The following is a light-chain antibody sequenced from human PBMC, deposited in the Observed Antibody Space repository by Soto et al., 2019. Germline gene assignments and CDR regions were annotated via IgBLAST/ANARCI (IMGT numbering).Light chain of an antibody. CDR3: QSYDSSSGV. CDR1: SGSIASNY. J-gene: IGLJ3*02. V-gene: IGLV6-57*01. CDR2: EDN. Sequence: NFMLTQPHSVSASPGKTVTISCTRSSGSIASNYVHWYQQRPGSSPTTVIYEDNQRPSGVPDRFSGSIDSSSNSASLTISGLKTEDEADYYCQSYDSSSGVFGGGTKLTVL.